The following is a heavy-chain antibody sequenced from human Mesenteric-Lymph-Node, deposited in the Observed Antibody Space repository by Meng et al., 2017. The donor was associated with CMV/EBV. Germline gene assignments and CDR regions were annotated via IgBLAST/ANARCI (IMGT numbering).Heavy chain of an antibody. V-gene: IGHV3-21*04. D-gene: IGHD4-11*01. CDR3: ARRVTYYYGMDV. J-gene: IGHJ6*02. CDR1: GFTFKDYT. Sequence: GGSLRLSCVASGFTFKDYTMNWVRQAPGKGLEWVSFISTTSSYKYYADSLKGRFSISRDNYKNTLYLQMNSLRAEDTAVYYCARRVTYYYGMDVWGQGTTVTVSS. CDR2: ISTTSSYK.